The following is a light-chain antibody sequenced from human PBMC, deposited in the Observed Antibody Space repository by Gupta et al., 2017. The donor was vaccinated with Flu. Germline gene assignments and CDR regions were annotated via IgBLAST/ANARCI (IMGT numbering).Light chain of an antibody. CDR3: QQDNDWPLT. Sequence: LVTLSVSPGERATLSCRASQSVTSNLAWYQQKPGQAPRLLIHGASTRATTIPARFSGSGSGTEFTLTISSLQSEDFAVYFCQQDNDWPLTVGGGTKVDIK. J-gene: IGKJ4*01. CDR2: GAS. CDR1: QSVTSN. V-gene: IGKV3-15*01.